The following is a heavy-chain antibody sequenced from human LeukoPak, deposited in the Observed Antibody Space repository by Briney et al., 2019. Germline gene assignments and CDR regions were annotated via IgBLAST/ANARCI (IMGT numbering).Heavy chain of an antibody. V-gene: IGHV3-11*04. CDR2: ISSSGSTM. D-gene: IGHD3-22*01. CDR1: GFTFSDYY. Sequence: PGGSLRLSCAASGFTFSDYYMSWIRQAPGKGLEWLSYISSSGSTMYYADSVKGRFTVSRDNAKNSLYLHMNSLRAEDTAVYYCAIQMTMIVVVPYFDYWGQGTLVTVSS. J-gene: IGHJ4*02. CDR3: AIQMTMIVVVPYFDY.